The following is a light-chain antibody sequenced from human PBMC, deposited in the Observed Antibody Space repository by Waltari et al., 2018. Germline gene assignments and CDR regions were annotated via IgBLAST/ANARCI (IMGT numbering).Light chain of an antibody. CDR2: GSD. Sequence: EIVLTQSPDTLSLSPGERATLSCRASQSVSSTYLVWNQQKPGQPPRLLIYGSDTRATGIPDRFSGSGSGTDFTLTISRLEPEDFAVYYCQLYDTSHTYTFGQGTKLEIK. J-gene: IGKJ2*01. V-gene: IGKV3-20*01. CDR1: QSVSSTY. CDR3: QLYDTSHTYT.